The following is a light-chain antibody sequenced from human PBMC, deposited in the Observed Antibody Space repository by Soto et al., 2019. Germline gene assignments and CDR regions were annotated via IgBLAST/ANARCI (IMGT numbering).Light chain of an antibody. CDR2: DAS. Sequence: EIQMTQSPSTLSASVGDRVIITCRASQSISDYLAWYQQKPGKAPKLLIYDASNLESGVPSTFSGSVSGTEGTITISSLKKDDGATYYCQQSYTYWHMFGQGTKVDIK. CDR3: QQSYTYWHM. CDR1: QSISDY. J-gene: IGKJ1*01. V-gene: IGKV1-5*01.